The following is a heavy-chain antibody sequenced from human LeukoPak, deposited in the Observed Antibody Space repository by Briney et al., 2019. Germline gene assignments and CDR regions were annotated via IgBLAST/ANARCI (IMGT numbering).Heavy chain of an antibody. CDR1: GFTVSSNY. J-gene: IGHJ3*02. D-gene: IGHD3-22*01. CDR2: INHSGST. CDR3: ARPYYYDSSGHDAFDI. V-gene: IGHV4-34*01. Sequence: GSLRLSCAASGFTVSSNYMSWVRQAPGKGLEWIGEINHSGSTNYNPSLKSRVTISVDTSKNQFSLKLSSVTAADTAVYYCARPYYYDSSGHDAFDIWGQGTMVTVSS.